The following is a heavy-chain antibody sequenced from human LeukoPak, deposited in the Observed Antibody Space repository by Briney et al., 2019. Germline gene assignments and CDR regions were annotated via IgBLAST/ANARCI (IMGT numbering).Heavy chain of an antibody. V-gene: IGHV3-21*04. Sequence: PGGSLRLSCTASGFTFSIYSMNWVRQSPGKGLEWVSSMSSSSSYINYADSVKGRFTISRDNAKNPLYLQMNSLRAEDTAVYYCAKGGYYDSSGYYRWYFDYWGQGTLVTVSS. J-gene: IGHJ4*02. CDR2: MSSSSSYI. CDR1: GFTFSIYS. CDR3: AKGGYYDSSGYYRWYFDY. D-gene: IGHD3-22*01.